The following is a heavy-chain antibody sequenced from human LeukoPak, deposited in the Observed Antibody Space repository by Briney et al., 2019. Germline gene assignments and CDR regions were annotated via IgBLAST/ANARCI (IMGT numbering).Heavy chain of an antibody. D-gene: IGHD3-9*01. CDR1: GYTLTELS. CDR3: ATPLLGVLYFYGKYTFDY. CDR2: FDPEDGET. V-gene: IGHV1-24*01. Sequence: ASVKVSCKVSGYTLTELSMHWVRQAPGKGLEWMGGFDPEDGETIYAQKFQGRVTMTEDTSTDTAYMELSSLRSEDTAVYYCATPLLGVLYFYGKYTFDYWGQGTLVTVSS. J-gene: IGHJ4*02.